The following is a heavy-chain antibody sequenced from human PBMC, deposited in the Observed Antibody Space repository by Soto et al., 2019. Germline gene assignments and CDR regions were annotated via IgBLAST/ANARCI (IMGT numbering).Heavy chain of an antibody. CDR3: ARAYMMGATALDY. Sequence: ASVKVSCKASGGTFSSYAISWVRQAPGQGLEWMGGIIPIFGTANYAQKFQGRVTITADKSTSTAYMELSSLRSEDTAVYYCARAYMMGATALDYWGQGTLVTVSS. CDR1: GGTFSSYA. CDR2: IIPIFGTA. V-gene: IGHV1-69*06. J-gene: IGHJ4*02. D-gene: IGHD1-26*01.